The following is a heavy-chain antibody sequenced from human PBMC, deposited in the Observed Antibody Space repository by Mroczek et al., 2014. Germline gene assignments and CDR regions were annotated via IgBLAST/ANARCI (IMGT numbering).Heavy chain of an antibody. D-gene: IGHD6-6*01. J-gene: IGHJ5*02. V-gene: IGHV4-59*01. CDR3: ARGPYSSSWYNWFDP. Sequence: QVQLVESGPGLVKPSETLSLTCTVSGGSISSYYWSWIRQPPGKGLEWIGYIYYSGSTNYNPSLKSRVTISVDTSKNQFSLKLSSVTAADTAVYYCARGPYSSSWYNWFDPWGQGTLVTVSS. CDR2: IYYSGST. CDR1: GGSISSYY.